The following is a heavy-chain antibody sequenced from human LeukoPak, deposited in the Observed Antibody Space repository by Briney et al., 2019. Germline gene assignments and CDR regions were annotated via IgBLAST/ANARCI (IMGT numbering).Heavy chain of an antibody. CDR1: GFTFSSYG. Sequence: GGSLRLSCAASGFTFSSYGMSWVRQAPGKGLEWVANIKRDGSEKYYVDSVKGRFTISRDNAKNSLYLQMNSLRAEDTAVYYCARDQGYYGSGSYYGGEFDYWGQGTLVTVSS. CDR2: IKRDGSEK. J-gene: IGHJ4*02. D-gene: IGHD3-10*01. V-gene: IGHV3-7*01. CDR3: ARDQGYYGSGSYYGGEFDY.